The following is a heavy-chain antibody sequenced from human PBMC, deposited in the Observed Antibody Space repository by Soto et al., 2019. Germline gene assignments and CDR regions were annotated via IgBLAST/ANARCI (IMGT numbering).Heavy chain of an antibody. J-gene: IGHJ4*02. V-gene: IGHV3-9*01. CDR1: GFTFDDYA. D-gene: IGHD1-26*01. CDR3: AKDISYGGSKFDYFDY. Sequence: EVQLVESGGGLVQPGRSLRLSCAASGFTFDDYAMHWVRQAPGKGLEWVSGISWNSGSIGYADSVKGRFTISRDNATNSLYLQMNSLRAEDTALYYCAKDISYGGSKFDYFDYWGQGTLVTVSS. CDR2: ISWNSGSI.